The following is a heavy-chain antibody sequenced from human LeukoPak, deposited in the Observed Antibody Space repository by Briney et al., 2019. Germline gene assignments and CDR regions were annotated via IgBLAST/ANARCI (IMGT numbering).Heavy chain of an antibody. Sequence: SETLSLTCTVSGGAIRSYYWSWIRQPPGKGLEWIGYIYNSGSTNYNPSLKSRVTISVDTSKNQFSLKLSSVTAADTAVYYCARGEGYLGSGSYYKLDYWGQGTLVTVSS. J-gene: IGHJ4*02. D-gene: IGHD3-10*01. CDR2: IYNSGST. CDR3: ARGEGYLGSGSYYKLDY. CDR1: GGAIRSYY. V-gene: IGHV4-59*01.